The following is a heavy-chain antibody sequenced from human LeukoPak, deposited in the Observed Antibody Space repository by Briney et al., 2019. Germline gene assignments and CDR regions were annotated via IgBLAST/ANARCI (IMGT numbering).Heavy chain of an antibody. J-gene: IGHJ5*02. V-gene: IGHV4-31*03. CDR2: IYYNGST. CDR1: GGSNSSGRDY. Sequence: SSQTLSLTCTVSGGSNSSGRDYWSWIRQHPGKGLEWIGYIYYNGSTYYNPSLKSRVTISVDTSKNQFSLKLSSVTAADTAVYYCEREWFSNRGWFDPWGQGTLVTVSS. D-gene: IGHD1-14*01. CDR3: EREWFSNRGWFDP.